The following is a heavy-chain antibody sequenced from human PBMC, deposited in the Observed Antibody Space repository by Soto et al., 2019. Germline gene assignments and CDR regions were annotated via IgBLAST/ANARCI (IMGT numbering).Heavy chain of an antibody. CDR1: GYSFAGYR. CDR3: PRQIYESDTGPECQNYFNS. Sequence: GECRQISCKGSGYSFAGYRITWVRQKPGKGLEWIGRIDPKVSQTYYRPSFRGYITISTTKFITTVCLQCSSLMDSDTSMYYCPRQIYESDTGPECQNYFNSWGQGT. J-gene: IGHJ4*02. D-gene: IGHD5-18*01. V-gene: IGHV5-10-1*01. CDR2: IDPKVSQT.